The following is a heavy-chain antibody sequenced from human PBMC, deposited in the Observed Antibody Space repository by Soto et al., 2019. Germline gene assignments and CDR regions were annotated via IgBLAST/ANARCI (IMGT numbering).Heavy chain of an antibody. CDR1: GYTFVSYG. V-gene: IGHV1-18*01. D-gene: IGHD1-26*01. Sequence: AASVKVSCKTSGYTFVSYGINWVRQAPGQGLEWMGWISPGSGNIIYAQKFQGRVTLTTDTSTSTVFMDLRSLRFDDTAVYYCARDLVDPSAQDSWLAPWGQGTLVTVAS. CDR3: ARDLVDPSAQDSWLAP. J-gene: IGHJ5*02. CDR2: ISPGSGNI.